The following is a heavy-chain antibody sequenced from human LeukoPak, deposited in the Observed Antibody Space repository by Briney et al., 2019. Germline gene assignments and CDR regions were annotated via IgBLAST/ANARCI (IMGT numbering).Heavy chain of an antibody. D-gene: IGHD2-2*01. Sequence: PSETLSLTCAVYGGSFSGYYWSWIRQPAGKGLEWIGRIYTSGSTNYNPSLKSRVTMSVDTSKNQFSLKLSSVTAADTAVYYCARWYQLTNDAFDIWGQGTMVTVSS. CDR2: IYTSGST. J-gene: IGHJ3*02. V-gene: IGHV4-59*10. CDR3: ARWYQLTNDAFDI. CDR1: GGSFSGYY.